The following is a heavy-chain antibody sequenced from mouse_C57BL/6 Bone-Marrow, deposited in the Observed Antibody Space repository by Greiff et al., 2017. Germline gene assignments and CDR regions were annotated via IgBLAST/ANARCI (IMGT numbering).Heavy chain of an antibody. J-gene: IGHJ4*01. Sequence: QVQLQQPGAELVRPGSSVKLSCKASGYTFTSYWMHWVKQRPIQGLEWIGNIDPSDSETHYNQKFKDKATLTVDKSSSTDYMPLSSLTSEDSAVYYCARFPSIYYYGSSPFYAMDYWGQGTSVTVSS. CDR3: ARFPSIYYYGSSPFYAMDY. D-gene: IGHD1-1*01. V-gene: IGHV1-52*01. CDR1: GYTFTSYW. CDR2: IDPSDSET.